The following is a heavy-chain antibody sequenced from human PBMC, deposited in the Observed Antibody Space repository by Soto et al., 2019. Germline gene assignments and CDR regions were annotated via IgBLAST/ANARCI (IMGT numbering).Heavy chain of an antibody. D-gene: IGHD3-22*01. CDR3: ARGSGYYYWDDY. Sequence: ASVKVSCKASGYTFSSYAIHWVRQAPGQRLEWMGWINAGNGDTRYSQKLQGRITITRDTSATTAYVELNSLTSEDTALYYCARGSGYYYWDDYWGQGTLVTVSS. J-gene: IGHJ4*02. V-gene: IGHV1-3*01. CDR2: INAGNGDT. CDR1: GYTFSSYA.